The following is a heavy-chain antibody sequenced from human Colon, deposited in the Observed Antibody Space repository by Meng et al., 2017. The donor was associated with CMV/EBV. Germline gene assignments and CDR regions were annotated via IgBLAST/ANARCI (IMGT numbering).Heavy chain of an antibody. CDR2: ISASGYYT. D-gene: IGHD5-24*01. CDR3: AKGGQFESRLDS. CDR1: EFSLPDSA. J-gene: IGHJ4*02. Sequence: CASFEFSLPDSAVHWVRQAPGKGLEWVSVISASGYYTFYAESVKGRFTIGRDISKNTVSLQTNSLRAEDTAVYYCAKGGQFESRLDSWGQGTLVTVSS. V-gene: IGHV3-23*01.